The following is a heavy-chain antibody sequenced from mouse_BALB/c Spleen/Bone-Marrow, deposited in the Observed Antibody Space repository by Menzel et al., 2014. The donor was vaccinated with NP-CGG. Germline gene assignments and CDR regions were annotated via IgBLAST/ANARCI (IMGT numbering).Heavy chain of an antibody. CDR2: IRSKSNNYAT. V-gene: IGHV10S3*01. Sequence: EVQRVESGGGLVQPKGSLKLSCAASGFTFNTNAMNWVRQAPGKGLEWVARIRSKSNNYATYYADSVKDRFTISRDDSQSMLYLQMNNLKTGDTAMYYCHYYGYDYAMDYWGQGTSVTVSS. CDR3: HYYGYDYAMDY. CDR1: GFTFNTNA. J-gene: IGHJ4*01. D-gene: IGHD1-2*01.